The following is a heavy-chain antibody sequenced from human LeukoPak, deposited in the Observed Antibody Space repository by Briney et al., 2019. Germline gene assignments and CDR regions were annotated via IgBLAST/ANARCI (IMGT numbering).Heavy chain of an antibody. Sequence: ASVKVSCKVSGYTLTELSMHWVRQAPGKGLEWMGGFDPEDGETIYAQKFQGRVTMIEDTSTDTAYMELSSLRSEDTAVYYCATGSGSGSYYNWDAFDIWGQGTMVTVSS. CDR1: GYTLTELS. V-gene: IGHV1-24*01. J-gene: IGHJ3*02. CDR2: FDPEDGET. D-gene: IGHD3-10*01. CDR3: ATGSGSGSYYNWDAFDI.